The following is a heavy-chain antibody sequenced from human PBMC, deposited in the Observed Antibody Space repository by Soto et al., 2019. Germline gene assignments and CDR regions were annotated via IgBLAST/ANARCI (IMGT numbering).Heavy chain of an antibody. CDR1: GGSISSYY. CDR3: ARDSSGWDRDYYYGMDV. V-gene: IGHV4-59*01. J-gene: IGHJ6*02. Sequence: SETLSLTCTVSGGSISSYYWSWIRQPPGKGLEWIGYIYYSGSTNYNPSLKSRVTISVDTSKNQFSLKLSSVTAADTAVYYCARDSSGWDRDYYYGMDVWGQGTTVTVSS. D-gene: IGHD6-19*01. CDR2: IYYSGST.